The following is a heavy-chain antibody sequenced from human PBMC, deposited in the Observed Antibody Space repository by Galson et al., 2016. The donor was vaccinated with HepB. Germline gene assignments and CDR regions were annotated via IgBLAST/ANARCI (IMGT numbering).Heavy chain of an antibody. J-gene: IGHJ5*02. Sequence: SLRLSCAASGFTFSSHGMHWVRQAPGKGLEWVAVIWNDGTNKYYRDSVKGRFTISRDNSKNALYLQMNSLRVEDTAVYYCARDIRVGRSSLGSDLWGQGTLVTVSS. CDR2: IWNDGTNK. V-gene: IGHV3-33*01. CDR3: ARDIRVGRSSLGSDL. CDR1: GFTFSSHG. D-gene: IGHD6-6*01.